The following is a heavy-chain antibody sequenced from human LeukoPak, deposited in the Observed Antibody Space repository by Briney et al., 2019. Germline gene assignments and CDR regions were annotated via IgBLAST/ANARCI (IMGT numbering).Heavy chain of an antibody. D-gene: IGHD3-10*01. CDR3: ARDLSPVVRASPMGY. Sequence: PGGSLRLSCAASGFTFSTYGKHWVRQAPGKGLEWVALITYDGYYKYYSDSVKGRFTISSDTSKNTLSLQMNSLRAEDTAVYYCARDLSPVVRASPMGYWGQGTLVTVSS. CDR2: ITYDGYYK. V-gene: IGHV3-30*03. J-gene: IGHJ4*02. CDR1: GFTFSTYG.